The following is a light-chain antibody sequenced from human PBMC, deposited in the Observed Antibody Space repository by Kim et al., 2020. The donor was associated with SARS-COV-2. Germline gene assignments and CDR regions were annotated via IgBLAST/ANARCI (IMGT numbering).Light chain of an antibody. CDR2: GAS. CDR3: LQYGDSPYS. CDR1: QTVSKSY. J-gene: IGKJ2*03. Sequence: LSPGEGATLSCRASQTVSKSYVAWHQQKPGQAHRLLIYGASTRAAGIPDRFTGSESGTDFTLTITSLAPEDFAVYFCLQYGDSPYSFGQGTKLEI. V-gene: IGKV3-20*01.